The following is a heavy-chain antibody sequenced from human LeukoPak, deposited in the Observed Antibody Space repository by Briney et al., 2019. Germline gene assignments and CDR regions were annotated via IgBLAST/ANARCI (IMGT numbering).Heavy chain of an antibody. Sequence: SETLSLTCTVSGYSISSAYYWSWIRQPPGKGLEWIGEINHSGSTNYNPSLKSRVTISVDTSKNQFSLKLSSVTAADTAVYYCARHGVRRVQLLSSKWRGFDYWGQGTLVTVSS. D-gene: IGHD1-26*01. CDR3: ARHGVRRVQLLSSKWRGFDY. CDR2: INHSGST. CDR1: GYSISSAYY. V-gene: IGHV4-38-2*02. J-gene: IGHJ4*02.